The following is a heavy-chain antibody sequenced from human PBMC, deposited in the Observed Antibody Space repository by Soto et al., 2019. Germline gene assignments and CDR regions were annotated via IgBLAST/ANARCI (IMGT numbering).Heavy chain of an antibody. CDR1: GGSISSSSYY. Sequence: SETLSLTCTVSGGSISSSSYYWGWIRQPPGKGLEWIGSIYYSGSTYYNPSLKSRVTISVDTSKNQFSLKLSSVTAADTAVYYCASYSSGWPYYFYGMDVWGQGTTVTGFS. D-gene: IGHD6-19*01. CDR3: ASYSSGWPYYFYGMDV. V-gene: IGHV4-39*01. CDR2: IYYSGST. J-gene: IGHJ6*02.